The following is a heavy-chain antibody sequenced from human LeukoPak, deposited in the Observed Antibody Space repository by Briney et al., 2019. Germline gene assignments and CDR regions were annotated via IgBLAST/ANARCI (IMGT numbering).Heavy chain of an antibody. J-gene: IGHJ4*02. V-gene: IGHV3-23*01. Sequence: PGGSLRLSCATSGFPFETNAMSWVRQALGKGLEWVATIGNTETFYADSVTGRFTISRDNSKNTVNLQMNRLRVEDTAIYYCAKDWIQFNRVFDCFDSWGQGTLVTVSS. CDR2: IGNTET. CDR3: AKDWIQFNRVFDCFDS. CDR1: GFPFETNA. D-gene: IGHD5-18*01.